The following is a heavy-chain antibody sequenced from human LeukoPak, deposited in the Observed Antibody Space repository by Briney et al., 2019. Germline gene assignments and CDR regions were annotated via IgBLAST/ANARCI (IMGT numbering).Heavy chain of an antibody. Sequence: SGTLSLTCTVSGGSISSSSYYWGWIRQPPGKGLEWIGSIYYSGSTYYNPSLKSRVTISVDTSKNQFSLKLSSVTAADTAVYYCARTGSSGSYPIYWGQGTLVTVSS. CDR1: GGSISSSSYY. J-gene: IGHJ4*02. D-gene: IGHD1-26*01. CDR2: IYYSGST. CDR3: ARTGSSGSYPIY. V-gene: IGHV4-39*01.